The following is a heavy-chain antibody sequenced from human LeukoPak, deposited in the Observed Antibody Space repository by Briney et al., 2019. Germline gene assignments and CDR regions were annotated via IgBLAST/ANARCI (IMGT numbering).Heavy chain of an antibody. J-gene: IGHJ5*02. V-gene: IGHV3-21*01. CDR1: GFTFSSYS. CDR3: ARDDYGSGSYYPNWFDP. Sequence: GGSLRLSCAASGFTFSSYSMNWVRQAPGKGLEWVSSISSSSSYIYYADSVKGRFTISRDNAKNSLYLQMNSLRAEDTAVYYCARDDYGSGSYYPNWFDPWGQGTQVTVSS. D-gene: IGHD3-10*01. CDR2: ISSSSSYI.